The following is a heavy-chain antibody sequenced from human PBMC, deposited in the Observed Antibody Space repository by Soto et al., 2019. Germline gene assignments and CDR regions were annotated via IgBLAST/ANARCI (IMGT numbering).Heavy chain of an antibody. CDR3: ARANVGPPGGGSWTMPFDF. CDR1: GGSVSNYY. D-gene: IGHD2-15*01. J-gene: IGHJ4*02. V-gene: IGHV4-4*07. Sequence: LSLTCSVSGGSVSNYYWSWFRQPAGKGLEWIGRIYTGGSTNYNPSLKSRVTLSVDTSKNQFSLRLTSVTAADTAVYYCARANVGPPGGGSWTMPFDFWGQGTLVTVSS. CDR2: IYTGGST.